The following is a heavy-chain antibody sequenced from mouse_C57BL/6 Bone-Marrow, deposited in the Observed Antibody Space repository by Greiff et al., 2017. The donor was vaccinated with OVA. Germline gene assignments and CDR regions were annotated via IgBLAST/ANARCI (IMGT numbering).Heavy chain of an antibody. Sequence: QVQLQQSGPGLVQPSQSLSITCTVSGFSLTSYGVHWVRQSPGKGLAWLGVIWRGGSTDYNAAFMSRLSITKDNSKSQVFFKMNSLQADDTAIYDCATLYYDYDGDTLFDCWGQGTTLTVSS. CDR1: GFSLTSYG. CDR3: ATLYYDYDGDTLFDC. V-gene: IGHV2-5*01. J-gene: IGHJ2*01. CDR2: IWRGGST. D-gene: IGHD2-4*01.